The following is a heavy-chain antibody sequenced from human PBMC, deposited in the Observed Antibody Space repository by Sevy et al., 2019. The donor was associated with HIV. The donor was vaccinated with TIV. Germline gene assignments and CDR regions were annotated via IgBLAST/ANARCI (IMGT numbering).Heavy chain of an antibody. Sequence: ASVKFSCKVSGYTLSQLSMHWERQAPGKGLEWLGTFDPEDGRTIYAQKFQGRVTMTEDTSTDTAYMELNSLNSEDTAVYYCATTKDYYDSSGYPFDYWGQGTQVTVSS. V-gene: IGHV1-24*01. J-gene: IGHJ4*02. CDR1: GYTLSQLS. D-gene: IGHD3-22*01. CDR3: ATTKDYYDSSGYPFDY. CDR2: FDPEDGRT.